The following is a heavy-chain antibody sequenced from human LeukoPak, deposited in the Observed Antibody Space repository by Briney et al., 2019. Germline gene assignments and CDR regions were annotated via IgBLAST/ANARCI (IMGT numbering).Heavy chain of an antibody. D-gene: IGHD2-15*01. Sequence: ASVKVSCKASGYTFTGHYIHWVRQAPGQGLEWMGWIHPNSGVTNYAENFQGRVTMTRDTSISTAYMELSRLRSDDTAVYYCASAYCSGGSCYSKKNWFDPWGQGTLVTVSS. CDR1: GYTFTGHY. CDR2: IHPNSGVT. J-gene: IGHJ5*02. V-gene: IGHV1-2*02. CDR3: ASAYCSGGSCYSKKNWFDP.